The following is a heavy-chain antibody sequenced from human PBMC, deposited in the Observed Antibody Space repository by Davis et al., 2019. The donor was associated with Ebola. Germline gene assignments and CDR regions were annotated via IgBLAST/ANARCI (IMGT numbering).Heavy chain of an antibody. CDR2: IIPIFGTA. CDR3: ARVSTSSGNFYYYMDV. V-gene: IGHV1-69*06. D-gene: IGHD6-6*01. Sequence: SVKVSCKASGGTFSSYAISWVRQAPGQGLEWMGGIIPIFGTANYAQKFQGRVTITADKSTSTAYMELSSLRAEDTAVYYCARVSTSSGNFYYYMDVWGKGTTVTVSS. J-gene: IGHJ6*03. CDR1: GGTFSSYA.